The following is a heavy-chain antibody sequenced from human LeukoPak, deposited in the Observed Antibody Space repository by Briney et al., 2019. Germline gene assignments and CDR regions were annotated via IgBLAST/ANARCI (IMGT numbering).Heavy chain of an antibody. Sequence: HPGGSLTLSCALSGPSFSSSWMTWVRQAPGKGLEWLAKIKADGRDKNYVDSVKGRFTISRDNAKHAMCLQMNSLRAEDTAVYYCPHELGEGFDYWGQGTLVTVSS. V-gene: IGHV3-7*01. CDR2: IKADGRDK. D-gene: IGHD1-7*01. CDR3: PHELGEGFDY. CDR1: GPSFSSSW. J-gene: IGHJ4*02.